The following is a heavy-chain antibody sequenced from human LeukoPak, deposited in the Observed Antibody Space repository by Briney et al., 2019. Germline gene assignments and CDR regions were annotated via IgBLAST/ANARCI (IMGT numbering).Heavy chain of an antibody. V-gene: IGHV1-18*01. Sequence: ASVTDSCKASGYTFPSYGISWVRQAPGQGLEWMGWISAYNGNTNYAQKLQGRVTMPTDTSTSTAYMELRSLRSDDTAVYYCARDDVDYGGNNWGQGTLVTVSS. CDR1: GYTFPSYG. J-gene: IGHJ4*02. D-gene: IGHD4-23*01. CDR2: ISAYNGNT. CDR3: ARDDVDYGGNN.